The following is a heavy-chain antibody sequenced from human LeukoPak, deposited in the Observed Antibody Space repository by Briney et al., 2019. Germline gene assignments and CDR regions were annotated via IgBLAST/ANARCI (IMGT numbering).Heavy chain of an antibody. CDR1: GFTFSTYA. V-gene: IGHV3-23*01. CDR2: ISGSGYST. CDR3: AKGVQGGAAAGTIDY. D-gene: IGHD6-13*01. J-gene: IGHJ4*02. Sequence: GGSLRLSCAASGFTFSTYAMSWVRQAPGKGLEWVSSISGSGYSTYYADSVKGRFTISRDNSKNTLYLQMNSLRAEDTAVYYCAKGVQGGAAAGTIDYWGQGTLVTVSS.